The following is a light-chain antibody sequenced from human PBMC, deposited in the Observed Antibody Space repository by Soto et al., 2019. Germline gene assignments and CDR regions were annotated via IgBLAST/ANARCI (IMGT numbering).Light chain of an antibody. J-gene: IGLJ1*01. V-gene: IGLV2-14*03. Sequence: QSALTQPASESGSPGQSITISCTGTSSDVGGYNYVSWYQHHPGKAPKLMIYDVIHRPSGVSNRFSGSKSGNTASLTISGLQAEDEADYYCNSYTSSTIDVFGTGTKVTVL. CDR3: NSYTSSTIDV. CDR1: SSDVGGYNY. CDR2: DVI.